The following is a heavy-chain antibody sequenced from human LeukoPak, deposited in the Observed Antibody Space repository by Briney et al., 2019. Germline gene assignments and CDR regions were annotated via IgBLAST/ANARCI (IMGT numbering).Heavy chain of an antibody. V-gene: IGHV3-13*01. CDR1: GFTFTTYD. Sequence: GGSLRLSCAASGFTFTTYDMHWVRQATGKGLEWVSAIGTTGDTYYPGSVKGRFTISRDNSKNTLYLQMNSLRAEDTAVYYCAKEGRGNYDFWSGYSVYYYYYMDVWGKGTTVTVSS. CDR2: IGTTGDT. J-gene: IGHJ6*03. CDR3: AKEGRGNYDFWSGYSVYYYYYMDV. D-gene: IGHD3-3*01.